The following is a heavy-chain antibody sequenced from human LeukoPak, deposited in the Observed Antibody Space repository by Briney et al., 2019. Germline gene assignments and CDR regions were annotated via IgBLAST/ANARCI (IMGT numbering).Heavy chain of an antibody. V-gene: IGHV6-1*01. D-gene: IGHD2-15*01. J-gene: IGHJ6*02. CDR2: TYYRSKWYT. CDR1: GDRVSTNNAA. Sequence: SQTLSLTCAISGDRVSTNNAAWSWIRQSPSRGLEWLGRTYYRSKWYTYYAASVKSRIIFNPDTSKNQVSLQLNSVTPEDTAVYYCAREKVVIAATHYYGMDVWGQGTTVTVSS. CDR3: AREKVVIAATHYYGMDV.